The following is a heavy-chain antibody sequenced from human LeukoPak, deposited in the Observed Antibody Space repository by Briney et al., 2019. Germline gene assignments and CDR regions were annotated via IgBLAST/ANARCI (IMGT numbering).Heavy chain of an antibody. Sequence: KPSETLSLTCAVYGGSFSGYYWSWIRQPPGKGLEWIGEINHSGSTNYNPSLKSRVTISVDTSKNQFSLKLSSVTAADTAVYYCARSVSSSWDFDYWGQGTLVTVSS. J-gene: IGHJ4*02. CDR2: INHSGST. D-gene: IGHD6-13*01. CDR3: ARSVSSSWDFDY. CDR1: GGSFSGYY. V-gene: IGHV4-34*01.